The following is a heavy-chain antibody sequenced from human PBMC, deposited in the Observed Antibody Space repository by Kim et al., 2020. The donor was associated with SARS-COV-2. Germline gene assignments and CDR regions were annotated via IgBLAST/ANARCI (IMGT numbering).Heavy chain of an antibody. CDR1: GYTFTSYD. CDR3: ARGKVGATGLYSYGMDV. CDR2: MNPNSGNT. D-gene: IGHD1-26*01. J-gene: IGHJ6*02. Sequence: ASVKVSCKASGYTFTSYDINWVRQATGQGLEWMGWMNPNSGNTGYAQKFQGRVTMTRNTSISTAYMELSNLRSEDTAVYYCARGKVGATGLYSYGMDVWGQGTTVTVSS. V-gene: IGHV1-8*01.